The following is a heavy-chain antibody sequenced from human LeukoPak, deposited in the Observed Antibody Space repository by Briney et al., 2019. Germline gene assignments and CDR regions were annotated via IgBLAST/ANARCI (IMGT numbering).Heavy chain of an antibody. V-gene: IGHV3-21*01. Sequence: GGSLRLSCAASGFTFSSYAMSWVRQAPGKGLEWVSSISSSSSYIYYADSVKGRFTISRDNAKNSLYLQMNSLRAEDTAVYYCARVMITFGGVIGHGAFDIWGQGTMVTVSS. J-gene: IGHJ3*02. CDR3: ARVMITFGGVIGHGAFDI. CDR1: GFTFSSYA. CDR2: ISSSSSYI. D-gene: IGHD3-16*02.